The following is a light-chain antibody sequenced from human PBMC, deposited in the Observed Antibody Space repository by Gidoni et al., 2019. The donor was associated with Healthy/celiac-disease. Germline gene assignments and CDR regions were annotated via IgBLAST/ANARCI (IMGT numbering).Light chain of an antibody. CDR2: GTS. CDR3: QQYNNWPYT. CDR1: QSVSTN. Sequence: EIVMTQSPSTLSVSPGESATLTCRASQSVSTNLAWYQQKPGQAPRLLLYGTSIRAPGIPARFSGSGSGTEFTLTISSLQSEDVAAYYWQQYNNWPYTFGQGTKLEIK. J-gene: IGKJ2*01. V-gene: IGKV3-15*01.